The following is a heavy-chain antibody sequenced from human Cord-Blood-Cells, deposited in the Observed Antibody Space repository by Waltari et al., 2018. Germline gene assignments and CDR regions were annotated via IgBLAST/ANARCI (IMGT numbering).Heavy chain of an antibody. Sequence: QITLKESGPTLVKPTQTLTLTCTFSGFSLSTSGVGVGWIRQPPGKALEWLALIYWDDDKRYSPSLKSRLTITKDTSKNQVVLTMTNMDPVDTATYYCAHSRSMLANWGGIDYWGQGTLVTVSS. CDR1: GFSLSTSGVG. J-gene: IGHJ4*02. D-gene: IGHD7-27*01. CDR3: AHSRSMLANWGGIDY. CDR2: IYWDDDK. V-gene: IGHV2-5*02.